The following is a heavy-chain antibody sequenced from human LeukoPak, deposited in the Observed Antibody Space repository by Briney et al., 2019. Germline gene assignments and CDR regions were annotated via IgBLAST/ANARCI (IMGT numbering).Heavy chain of an antibody. CDR1: GGSFSGYY. D-gene: IGHD3-22*01. V-gene: IGHV4-34*01. Sequence: KPSETLCLTCAVYGGSFSGYYWSWIRQPPGKGLEWIGEINHSGSTNYNPSLKSRVTISVDTSKNQFSLKLSSVTAADTAVYYCAIYYYDSSGYYLFDYWGQGTLVTVSS. CDR3: AIYYYDSSGYYLFDY. J-gene: IGHJ4*02. CDR2: INHSGST.